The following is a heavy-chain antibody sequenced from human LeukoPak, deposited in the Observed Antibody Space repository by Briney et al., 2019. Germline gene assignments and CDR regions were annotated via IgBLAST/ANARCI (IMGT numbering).Heavy chain of an antibody. J-gene: IGHJ6*02. D-gene: IGHD2-2*01. V-gene: IGHV4-59*01. CDR1: GGSISSYY. Sequence: PSETLSLTCTVSGGSISSYYWSWIRQPPGKGLEWIGYIYYSGSTNYNPSLKSRVTISVDTSKNQFSLKLSSVTAADTAVYYCARVLGETSSYYYYGMDVWGQGTTVTVSS. CDR3: ARVLGETSSYYYYGMDV. CDR2: IYYSGST.